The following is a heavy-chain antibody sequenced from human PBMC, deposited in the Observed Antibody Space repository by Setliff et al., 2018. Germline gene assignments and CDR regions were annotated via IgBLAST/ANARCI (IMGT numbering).Heavy chain of an antibody. CDR3: VRIDYSDGRYSMDV. CDR1: GDSISSGNW. V-gene: IGHV4-4*02. J-gene: IGHJ6*03. D-gene: IGHD6-19*01. CDR2: INHSGNT. Sequence: TSETLSLTCAVSGDSISSGNWWSWVRQPPEKGLEWIGEINHSGNTNYNPSLKSRVTISVDKSTNQFSLKLNSVTAADTAVYYCVRIDYSDGRYSMDVWGKGTTVTVSS.